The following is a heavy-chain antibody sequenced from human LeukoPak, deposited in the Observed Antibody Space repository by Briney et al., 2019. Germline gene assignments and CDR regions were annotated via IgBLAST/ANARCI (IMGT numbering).Heavy chain of an antibody. Sequence: SETLSLTCTVSGGSISSYSWSWIRQPPGPGLEWIGSIYYRGSTYSNPYLNSRITISVDTSKIQFSLRSVTAADTGVYYCARRSRGPTAGLAFDFWGQRTVVTVPT. J-gene: IGHJ4*02. V-gene: IGHV4-59*08. CDR3: ARRSRGPTAGLAFDF. CDR1: GGSISSYS. D-gene: IGHD6-19*01. CDR2: IYYRGST.